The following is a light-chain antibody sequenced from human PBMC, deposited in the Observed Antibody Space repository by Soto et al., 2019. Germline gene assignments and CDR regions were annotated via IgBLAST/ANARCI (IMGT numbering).Light chain of an antibody. CDR1: SSDVGGYNY. V-gene: IGLV2-8*01. CDR3: CSYAGINDYV. J-gene: IGLJ1*01. Sequence: QSVLAQPPSASGSPGQSVTISCTGSSSDVGGYNYVSWYQQYPGKAPKLMIYEVSKRPSGVPDRFSGSKSGNTASLTVSGLKAEDEADYYCCSYAGINDYVFGTGTKV. CDR2: EVS.